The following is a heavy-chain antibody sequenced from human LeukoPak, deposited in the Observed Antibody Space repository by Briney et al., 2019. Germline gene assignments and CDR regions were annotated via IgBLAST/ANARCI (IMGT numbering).Heavy chain of an antibody. J-gene: IGHJ5*02. CDR2: INPNSGGT. CDR3: ARAAYSSSWSAFDP. V-gene: IGHV1-2*02. D-gene: IGHD6-13*01. Sequence: ASVKVSCKASEYTFTGYYMHWVRQAPGQGLEWMGWINPNSGGTNYAQKFQGRVTMTRDTSISTAYMELSRLRSDDTAVYYCARAAYSSSWSAFDPWGQGTLVTVSS. CDR1: EYTFTGYY.